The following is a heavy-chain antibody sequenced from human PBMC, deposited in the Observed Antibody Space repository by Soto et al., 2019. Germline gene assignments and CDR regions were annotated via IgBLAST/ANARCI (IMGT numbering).Heavy chain of an antibody. J-gene: IGHJ6*02. Sequence: GGSLRLSCAASGFTFSSYAMHWVRQAPGKGLEWVAVISYDGSNKYYADSVKGRFTISRDNSKNTLYLQMNSLRAEDTAVYYCARERVLLWFGESAGGENYYYGMDVWGQGTTVTVSS. CDR3: ARERVLLWFGESAGGENYYYGMDV. D-gene: IGHD3-10*01. V-gene: IGHV3-30-3*01. CDR2: ISYDGSNK. CDR1: GFTFSSYA.